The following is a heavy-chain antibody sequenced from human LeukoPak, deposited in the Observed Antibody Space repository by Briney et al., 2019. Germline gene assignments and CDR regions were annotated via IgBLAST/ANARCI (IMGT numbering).Heavy chain of an antibody. Sequence: PGRSLRLSCAASGFTFSSYAMHWVRQAPGKGLEWVAVISYDGSNKYYADSVKGRFTISRDNSKNTLYLQMNSLRAEDTAVYYCARDYKDGMDVWAQGTTVTVSS. CDR2: ISYDGSNK. V-gene: IGHV3-30-3*01. J-gene: IGHJ6*02. D-gene: IGHD1-1*01. CDR1: GFTFSSYA. CDR3: ARDYKDGMDV.